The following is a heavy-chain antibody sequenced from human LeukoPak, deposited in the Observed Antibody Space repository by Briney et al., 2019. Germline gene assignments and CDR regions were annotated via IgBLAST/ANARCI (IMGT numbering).Heavy chain of an antibody. V-gene: IGHV3-23*01. Sequence: GGSLRLSCAASGFTFSSYAMSWVRQAPGKGLEWVSAISGSGGSTYYADSVKGRFTISRDNSKNTLYLQMNSLRAEDTAVYYCARGVYCGGDCTNTAAFDIWGQGTMVTVSS. J-gene: IGHJ3*02. D-gene: IGHD2-21*02. CDR1: GFTFSSYA. CDR2: ISGSGGST. CDR3: ARGVYCGGDCTNTAAFDI.